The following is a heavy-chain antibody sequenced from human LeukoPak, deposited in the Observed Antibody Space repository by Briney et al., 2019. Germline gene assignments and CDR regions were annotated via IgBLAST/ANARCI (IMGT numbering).Heavy chain of an antibody. J-gene: IGHJ4*02. CDR2: IIPIFGTA. V-gene: IGHV1-69*06. D-gene: IGHD6-6*01. CDR1: GGTFSSYA. CDR3: ARSIAARRFDY. Sequence: ASVKVSCKASGGTFSSYAISWVRQAPGQGLEWMGGIIPIFGTANYAQKFQGRVTITADKSTSTAYMELSSLRSEDTAVYYCARSIAARRFDYWGQGTLVTVSS.